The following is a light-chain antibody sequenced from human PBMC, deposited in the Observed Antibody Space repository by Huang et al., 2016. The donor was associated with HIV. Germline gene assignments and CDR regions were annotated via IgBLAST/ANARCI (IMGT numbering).Light chain of an antibody. CDR3: QQYNAWPPWT. Sequence: ETIMTQSPATLYVSPGERATLSCRASQSVTSNVAWYQQRRGQAPRLLIYGASTRATGIPARFSGSGSGTEFTLTISSLQSEDSAVYYCQQYNAWPPWTFGQGTRVEIK. CDR2: GAS. CDR1: QSVTSN. J-gene: IGKJ1*01. V-gene: IGKV3-15*01.